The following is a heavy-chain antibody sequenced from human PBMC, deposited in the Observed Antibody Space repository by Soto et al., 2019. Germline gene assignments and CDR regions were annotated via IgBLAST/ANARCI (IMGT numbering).Heavy chain of an antibody. CDR2: TYYRSKWYN. CDR3: ARESSPSFEQQLVLYYYYYMDV. Sequence: PSQTLSLTCAISGDSVSSNSAAWNWIRQSPSRGLEWLGRTYYRSKWYNDYAVSVKSRITINPDTSKNQFSLQLNSVTPEDTAVYYCARESSPSFEQQLVLYYYYYMDVWGKGTTVTVSS. CDR1: GDSVSSNSAA. D-gene: IGHD6-13*01. J-gene: IGHJ6*03. V-gene: IGHV6-1*01.